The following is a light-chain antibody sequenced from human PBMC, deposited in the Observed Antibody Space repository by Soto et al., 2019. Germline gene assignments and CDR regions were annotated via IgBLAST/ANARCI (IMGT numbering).Light chain of an antibody. CDR1: QSVGRNY. Sequence: EIVLTQSPGTLSLSPGESATLSCRASQSVGRNYLAWFQHKPGQAPRLVIYDASNRATGVPDRFSGSGSGTDFTLTVTRLEPEDFAVYYGQQYAESPLTFGGGTKVEIK. CDR2: DAS. J-gene: IGKJ4*01. V-gene: IGKV3-20*01. CDR3: QQYAESPLT.